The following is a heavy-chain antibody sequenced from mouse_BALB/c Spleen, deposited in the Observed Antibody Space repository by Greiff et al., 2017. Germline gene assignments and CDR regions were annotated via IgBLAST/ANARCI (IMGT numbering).Heavy chain of an antibody. CDR3: ARAPLYYYGSSYDWYFDV. V-gene: IGHV1-14*01. D-gene: IGHD1-1*01. Sequence: VQLKQSGPELVKPGASVKMSCKASGYTFTSYVMHWVKQKPGQGLEWIGYINPYNDGTKYNEKFKGKATLTSDKSSSTAYMELSSLTSEDSAVYYCARAPLYYYGSSYDWYFDVWGAGTTVTVSS. CDR2: INPYNDGT. CDR1: GYTFTSYV. J-gene: IGHJ1*01.